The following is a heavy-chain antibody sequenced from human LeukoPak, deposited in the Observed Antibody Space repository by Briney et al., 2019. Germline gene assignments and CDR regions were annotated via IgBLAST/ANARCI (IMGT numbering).Heavy chain of an antibody. V-gene: IGHV4-34*01. CDR2: INHSGST. CDR3: ARTDIPSSGVDY. D-gene: IGHD3-10*01. J-gene: IGHJ4*02. Sequence: PSETLSPTCAVYGGSFSGYYWSWIRQPPGKGLEWIGEINHSGSTNYNPSLKSRVTISVDTSKNQFSLKLSSVTAADTAVYYCARTDIPSSGVDYWGQGTLVTVSS. CDR1: GGSFSGYY.